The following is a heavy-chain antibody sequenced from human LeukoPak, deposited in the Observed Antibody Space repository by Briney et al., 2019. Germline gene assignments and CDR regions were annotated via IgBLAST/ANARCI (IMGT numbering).Heavy chain of an antibody. D-gene: IGHD3-3*01. CDR1: GGSFSGYY. J-gene: IGHJ4*02. Sequence: SETLSLTCAVYGGSFSGYYWSWIRQPPGKGLEWIGEINHSGSTNYSPSLRSRVTISVDTSKNQFSLKLSSATAADTAVYYCATRYYDFWSGYSDYWGQGTLVTVSS. V-gene: IGHV4-34*01. CDR3: ATRYYDFWSGYSDY. CDR2: INHSGST.